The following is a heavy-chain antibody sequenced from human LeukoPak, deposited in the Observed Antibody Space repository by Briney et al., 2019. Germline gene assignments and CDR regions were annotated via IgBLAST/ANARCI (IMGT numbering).Heavy chain of an antibody. CDR2: MNPASGNT. Sequence: GASVKVSCKASGGTFSSYAISWVRQAPGQGLEWMGWMNPASGNTGYALKFQGRVTMTRNSSTSTAYMELRGLKFEDTAMYYCARGSIQLWDIWGQGTLVTVSS. CDR1: GGTFSSYA. CDR3: ARGSIQLWDI. J-gene: IGHJ4*02. V-gene: IGHV1-8*02. D-gene: IGHD1-1*01.